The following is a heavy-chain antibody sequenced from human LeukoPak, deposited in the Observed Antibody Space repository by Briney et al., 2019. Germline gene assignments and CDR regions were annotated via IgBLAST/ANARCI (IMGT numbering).Heavy chain of an antibody. V-gene: IGHV1-69*06. D-gene: IGHD6-19*01. CDR2: IIPIFGTA. J-gene: IGHJ4*02. Sequence: SVKVSCKASGGTFSSYAISWVRQAPGQGPEWMGGIIPIFGTANYAQKFQGRVTITADKSTSTAYMELSSLRSEDTAVYYCARGSPQGWRHFDYWGQGTLVTVSS. CDR3: ARGSPQGWRHFDY. CDR1: GGTFSSYA.